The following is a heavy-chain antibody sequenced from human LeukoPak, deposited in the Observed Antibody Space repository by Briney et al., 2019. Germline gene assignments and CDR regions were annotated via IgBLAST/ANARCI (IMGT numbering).Heavy chain of an antibody. CDR2: ISYDGSNK. CDR3: AKDYYDSSGYPWYFDY. Sequence: GGSLRLSCAASGFTFSSYGMHWVRQAPGKGLEWVAVISYDGSNKYYADSVKGRFTISRDNSKNTLYLQMNSLRAEDTAVYYCAKDYYDSSGYPWYFDYWGQGTLVTVSS. J-gene: IGHJ4*02. V-gene: IGHV3-30*18. CDR1: GFTFSSYG. D-gene: IGHD3-22*01.